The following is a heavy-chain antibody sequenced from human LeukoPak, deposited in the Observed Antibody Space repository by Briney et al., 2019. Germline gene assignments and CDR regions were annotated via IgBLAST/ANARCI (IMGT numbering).Heavy chain of an antibody. CDR3: ARGSSGWYAPFTHAEYFQH. Sequence: ASVKVSCKASGYTFTSYYMHWVRQAPGQGLEWMGIINPSGGSTSYAQKFQGRVTMTRDTSTSTVYMELSSLRSEDTAVYYCARGSSGWYAPFTHAEYFQHWGQGTPVTVSS. CDR2: INPSGGST. J-gene: IGHJ1*01. D-gene: IGHD6-19*01. V-gene: IGHV1-46*01. CDR1: GYTFTSYY.